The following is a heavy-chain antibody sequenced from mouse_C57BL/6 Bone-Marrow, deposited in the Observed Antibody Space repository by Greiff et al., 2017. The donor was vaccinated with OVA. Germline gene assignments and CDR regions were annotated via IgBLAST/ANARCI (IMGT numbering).Heavy chain of an antibody. Sequence: QVQLQQPGAELVKPGASVKLSCKASGYTFTSYWMHWVKQRPGQGLEWIGMIHPNSGSTNYNEKFKSKATLTVDKSSSTAYMQLRSLPSEDSAVYYCARSDPTTMGDYWGQGTSVTVSS. CDR1: GYTFTSYW. D-gene: IGHD2-3*01. V-gene: IGHV1-64*01. CDR3: ARSDPTTMGDY. CDR2: IHPNSGST. J-gene: IGHJ4*01.